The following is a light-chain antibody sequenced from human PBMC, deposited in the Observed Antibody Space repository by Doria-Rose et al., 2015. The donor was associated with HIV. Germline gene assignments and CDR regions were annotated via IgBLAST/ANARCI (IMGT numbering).Light chain of an antibody. J-gene: IGKJ1*01. V-gene: IGKV1-39*01. CDR1: QGISSY. Sequence: DIQLTQSPSFLSASVGDRVTITCRASQGISSYLNWYQQKPGKAPKLPIYAASSLQSGVPSRYGGSGSGTDFTLIISSLQPEDFATYYCQESYSTPGTFGQGTKVDIK. CDR3: QESYSTPGT. CDR2: AAS.